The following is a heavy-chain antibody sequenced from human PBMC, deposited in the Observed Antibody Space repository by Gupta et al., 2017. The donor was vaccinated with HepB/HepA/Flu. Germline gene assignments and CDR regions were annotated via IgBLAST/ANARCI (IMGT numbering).Heavy chain of an antibody. CDR1: GFTFSSYW. V-gene: IGHV3-74*01. Sequence: EVQLVESGGGLVQPGGSLRLSCAASGFTFSSYWMHWVRQAPGKGLVWVSRINSDGSSTSYADSAKGRFTISRDNAKNTLYLQMNSLRAEDTAVYYCARDIGTYYDFWSGYYPDYWGQGTLVTVSS. CDR2: INSDGSST. J-gene: IGHJ4*02. D-gene: IGHD3-3*01. CDR3: ARDIGTYYDFWSGYYPDY.